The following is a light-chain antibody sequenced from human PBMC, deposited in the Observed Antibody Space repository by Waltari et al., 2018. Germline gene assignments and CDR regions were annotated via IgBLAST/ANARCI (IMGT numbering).Light chain of an antibody. V-gene: IGKV3-11*01. CDR2: DTS. CDR3: QHRTTWPPSLT. J-gene: IGKJ4*01. Sequence: IVLTQSPATLSLSPVERSTLSCRSSQSVNSSLAWYQQKPGQTPRLLIYDTSKSATFIPARFSGSGSGTVFNLTISRLEPEDFAVYYCQHRTTWPPSLTFGGGIRLEVK. CDR1: QSVNSS.